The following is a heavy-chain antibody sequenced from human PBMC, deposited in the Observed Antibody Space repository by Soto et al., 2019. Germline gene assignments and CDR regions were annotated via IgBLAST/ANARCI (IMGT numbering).Heavy chain of an antibody. Sequence: QVQLVQSGAEVKKPGSSVKVSCKASGGTFSSYAISWVRQAPGQGLEWMGGIIPIFGTANYAQKFQGRVTITAEKYTSTAYMELSSLRSEDTALYYCARGYCSGGSCYSSYYYYYYGMDVWGQGTTVTVSS. CDR3: ARGYCSGGSCYSSYYYYYYGMDV. J-gene: IGHJ6*02. CDR2: IIPIFGTA. D-gene: IGHD2-15*01. V-gene: IGHV1-69*06. CDR1: GGTFSSYA.